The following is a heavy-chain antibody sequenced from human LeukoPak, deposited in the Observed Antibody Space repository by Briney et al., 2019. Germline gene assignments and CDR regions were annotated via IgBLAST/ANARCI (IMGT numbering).Heavy chain of an antibody. D-gene: IGHD2/OR15-2a*01. J-gene: IGHJ4*02. CDR1: GFTVSSKY. CDR2: IYTGGST. Sequence: GGSLRLSCAASGFTVSSKYMNWVRQAPGKGLEWVSVIYTGGSTYYADSVKGRFTISRDNSEYTVYLQMNSLKAEDTAMYYCARGGGTFAYYFDDWGQGTLVTVSS. CDR3: ARGGGTFAYYFDD. V-gene: IGHV3-66*02.